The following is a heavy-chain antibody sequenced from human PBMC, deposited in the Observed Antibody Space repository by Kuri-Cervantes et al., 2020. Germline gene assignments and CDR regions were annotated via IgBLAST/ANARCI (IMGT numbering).Heavy chain of an antibody. D-gene: IGHD5-18*01. CDR1: GFTFGDYA. Sequence: GGSLRLSCAASGFTFGDYAMHWVRQAPGKGLEWVSGISWNSGSIGYADSVKGRFTISRDNAKNSLYLQMNSLRAEYTALYYCAKDHGYSYGSFDYWGQGTLVTVSS. V-gene: IGHV3-9*01. J-gene: IGHJ4*02. CDR3: AKDHGYSYGSFDY. CDR2: ISWNSGSI.